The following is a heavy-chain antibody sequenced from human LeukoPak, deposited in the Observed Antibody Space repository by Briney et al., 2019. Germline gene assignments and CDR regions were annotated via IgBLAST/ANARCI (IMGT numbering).Heavy chain of an antibody. Sequence: SQTLSPTCTVSGGSISSGGYYWSWIRQHPGKGLEWIGYIYYSGSTYYNPSLKSRVTIPVDTSKNQFSLKLSSVTAADTAVYYCARGAKWLQNDWGQGTLVTVSS. CDR1: GGSISSGGYY. D-gene: IGHD5-12*01. CDR3: ARGAKWLQND. CDR2: IYYSGST. J-gene: IGHJ4*02. V-gene: IGHV4-31*03.